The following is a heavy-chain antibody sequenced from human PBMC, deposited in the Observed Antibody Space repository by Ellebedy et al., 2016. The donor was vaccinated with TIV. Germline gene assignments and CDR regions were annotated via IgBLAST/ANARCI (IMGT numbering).Heavy chain of an antibody. CDR2: ISGSGGST. CDR1: GFTFSSYA. D-gene: IGHD5-18*01. CDR3: AKTNGYSYGYSFDY. J-gene: IGHJ4*02. Sequence: GESLKISXAASGFTFSSYAMSWVRQAPGKGLEWVSAISGSGGSTYYADSVKGRFTISRDNSKNTLYLQMNSLRAEDTAVYYCAKTNGYSYGYSFDYWGQGTLVTVSS. V-gene: IGHV3-23*01.